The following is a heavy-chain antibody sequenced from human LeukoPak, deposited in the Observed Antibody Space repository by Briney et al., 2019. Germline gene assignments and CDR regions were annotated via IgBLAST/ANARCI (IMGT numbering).Heavy chain of an antibody. CDR1: GYSFNTYW. D-gene: IGHD2-2*01. CDR3: ARRQGCSSTSCPPDY. V-gene: IGHV5-51*01. Sequence: GESLKISCRGSGYSFNTYWIGWVRQMPGKGLEWMGIIYPGDSDNRYSPSFQGQVTMSADKSINTAYLQWSSLKASDTAMYYCARRQGCSSTSCPPDYWGQGTLVTVSS. J-gene: IGHJ4*02. CDR2: IYPGDSDN.